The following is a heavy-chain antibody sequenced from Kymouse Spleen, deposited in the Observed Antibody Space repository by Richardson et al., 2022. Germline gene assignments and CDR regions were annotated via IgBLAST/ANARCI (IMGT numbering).Heavy chain of an antibody. V-gene: IGHV3-33*01. J-gene: IGHJ6*02. CDR1: GFTFSSYG. Sequence: QVQLVESGGGVVQPGRSLRLSCAASGFTFSSYGMHWVRQAPGKGLEWVAVIWYDGSNKYYADSVKGRFTISRDNSKNTLYLQMNSLRAEDTAVYYCAREGGITMVRGVYYYYYGMDVWGQGTTVTVSS. CDR3: AREGGITMVRGVYYYYYGMDV. CDR2: IWYDGSNK. D-gene: IGHD3-10*01.